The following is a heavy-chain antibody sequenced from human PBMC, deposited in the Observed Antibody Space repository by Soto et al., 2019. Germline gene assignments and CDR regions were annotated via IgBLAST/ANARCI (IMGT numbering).Heavy chain of an antibody. CDR2: ISGSGDTT. Sequence: GGSLRLSCTASGFTFGNYVMTWARQAPGKGLEWASGISGSGDTTYYADSVKGRFTISRDRSKSTLFLQMNSLRAEDTAVYYYAKAGPGYCSGDTCYLYFDYWGQGTLVTVSS. V-gene: IGHV3-23*01. D-gene: IGHD2-15*01. J-gene: IGHJ4*02. CDR3: AKAGPGYCSGDTCYLYFDY. CDR1: GFTFGNYV.